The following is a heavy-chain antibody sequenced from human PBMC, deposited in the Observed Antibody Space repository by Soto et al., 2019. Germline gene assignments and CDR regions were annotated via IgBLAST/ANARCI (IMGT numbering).Heavy chain of an antibody. V-gene: IGHV3-53*02. CDR3: ARGMTYSSGCFDY. CDR2: IYSGGST. D-gene: IGHD6-19*01. Sequence: EVQLVETGGGLIQPGGSLRLSCAASGFTVSSNYMSWVRQAPGKGLEWVSVIYSGGSTYYADSVKGRFTISRDNSKNTLYLHMNNLRAEDTAVYYCARGMTYSSGCFDYWGQRTLVTVSS. CDR1: GFTVSSNY. J-gene: IGHJ4*02.